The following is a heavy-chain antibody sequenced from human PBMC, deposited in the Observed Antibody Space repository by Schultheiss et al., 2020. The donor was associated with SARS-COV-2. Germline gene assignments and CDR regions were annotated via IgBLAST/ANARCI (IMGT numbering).Heavy chain of an antibody. D-gene: IGHD3-22*01. V-gene: IGHV3-7*02. CDR3: ARVYDSSGYYWLDY. CDR2: INQDGSDK. Sequence: GGSLRLSCAAAGLTFSTSWMGWVRQTPGKGLEWVANINQDGSDKFYVDSVKGRFTISRDNAENSLSLQMNSLRAEDTAVYYCARVYDSSGYYWLDYWGQGTLVTVSS. J-gene: IGHJ4*02. CDR1: GLTFSTSW.